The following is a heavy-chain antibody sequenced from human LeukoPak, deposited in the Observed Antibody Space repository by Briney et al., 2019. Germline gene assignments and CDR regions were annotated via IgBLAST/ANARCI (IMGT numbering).Heavy chain of an antibody. J-gene: IGHJ5*02. CDR1: GFTFSSYS. CDR2: ISSSSSYI. D-gene: IGHD2-2*01. V-gene: IGHV3-21*01. Sequence: GGSLRLSCAASGFTFSSYSMNWVRQAPGKGLEWVPSISSSSSYIYYADSVKGRFTISRDNAKNSLYLQMNSLRAEDTAVYYCARGGYCSSTSCYGRFDPWGQGTLVTVSS. CDR3: ARGGYCSSTSCYGRFDP.